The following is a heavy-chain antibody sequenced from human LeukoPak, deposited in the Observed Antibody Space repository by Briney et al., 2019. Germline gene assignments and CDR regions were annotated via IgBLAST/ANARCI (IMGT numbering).Heavy chain of an antibody. CDR2: INPNRGGT. J-gene: IGHJ4*02. CDR3: AREAPGY. CDR1: GYXFTGYY. V-gene: IGHV1-2*02. Sequence: APVKVSCKASGYXFTGYYMHWVRQAPGQGLEWMGWINPNRGGTSYAQNFQGRVTMTSDTSIRTAYMELCRLTFDDTAVYYCAREAPGYWGQGTLATVSS.